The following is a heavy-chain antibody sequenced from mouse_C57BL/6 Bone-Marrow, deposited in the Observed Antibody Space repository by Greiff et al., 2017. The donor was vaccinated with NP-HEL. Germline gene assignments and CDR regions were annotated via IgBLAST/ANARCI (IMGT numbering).Heavy chain of an antibody. V-gene: IGHV1-61*01. J-gene: IGHJ2*01. CDR1: GYTFTSYW. CDR3: ARSNWDVDYCDY. Sequence: QVQLQQPGAELVRPGSSVKLSCKASGYTFTSYWMDWVKQRPGQGLEWIGNIYPSDSETPYNQKFKDKATLTVDKSSSTAYMQISRLTSEDSAVYYCARSNWDVDYCDYWGQGTTLTGSS. CDR2: IYPSDSET. D-gene: IGHD4-1*01.